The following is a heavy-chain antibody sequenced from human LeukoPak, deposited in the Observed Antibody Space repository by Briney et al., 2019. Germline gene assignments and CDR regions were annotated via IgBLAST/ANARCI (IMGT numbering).Heavy chain of an antibody. V-gene: IGHV1-2*02. CDR1: GYTFTGYY. CDR2: INPNSGGT. J-gene: IGHJ4*02. Sequence: ASVKVSCKASGYTFTGYYMHWVRQAPGQGLEWMGWINPNSGGTNYAQKFQGRVTMTRDTSISTAYMELSRLRSDDTAVYYCARDQGAMVPLDYFDYWGRGTLVTVSS. CDR3: ARDQGAMVPLDYFDY. D-gene: IGHD5-18*01.